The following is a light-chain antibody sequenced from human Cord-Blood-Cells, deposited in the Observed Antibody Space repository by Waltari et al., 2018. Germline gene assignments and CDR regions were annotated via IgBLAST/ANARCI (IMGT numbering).Light chain of an antibody. Sequence: EIVMTQSPATLSVSPGERATLSCRASQSVSSNLAWYQQKPGQAPRLLIYGASTRATGIPARFSGSGSGTEFTLTISSLQSEDFAVYYCQQYNKVWTFGQGTKVEIK. CDR1: QSVSSN. J-gene: IGKJ1*01. CDR3: QQYNKVWT. V-gene: IGKV3-15*01. CDR2: GAS.